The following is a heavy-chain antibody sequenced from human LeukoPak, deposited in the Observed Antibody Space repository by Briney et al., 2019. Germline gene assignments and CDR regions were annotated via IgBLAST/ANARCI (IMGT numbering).Heavy chain of an antibody. CDR2: IIPIFGTA. V-gene: IGHV1-69*06. D-gene: IGHD5-18*01. CDR1: GGTFSSYA. J-gene: IGHJ5*02. CDR3: ASNSYGYFSWFDP. Sequence: ASVKVSCKASGGTFSSYAISWVRQAPGQGLEWMGGIIPIFGTANYAQKFQGRVTITADKSTSTAYMELSSLRSEDTAVYYCASNSYGYFSWFDPWGQGTLVTVSS.